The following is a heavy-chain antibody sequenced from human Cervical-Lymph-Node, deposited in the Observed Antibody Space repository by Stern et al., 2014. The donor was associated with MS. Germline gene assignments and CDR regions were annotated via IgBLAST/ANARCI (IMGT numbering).Heavy chain of an antibody. CDR3: AREDYDGSGHPYYYGLDV. CDR2: IFTSGST. Sequence: QMQLVQSGPGLVKPSQTLSLTCTVSGGSIASSSYYWSWIRQPAGKGLEWIGRIFTSGSTNYNHSLQSRVTLSVDTSKNQFSLRLSSVTAADTAVYYCAREDYDGSGHPYYYGLDVWGQGTTVTVSS. V-gene: IGHV4-61*02. J-gene: IGHJ6*02. CDR1: GGSIASSSYY. D-gene: IGHD3-22*01.